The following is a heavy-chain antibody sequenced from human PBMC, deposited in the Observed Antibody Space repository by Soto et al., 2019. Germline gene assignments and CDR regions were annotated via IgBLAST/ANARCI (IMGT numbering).Heavy chain of an antibody. CDR3: ARTSAAGKNYNGMDV. V-gene: IGHV5-51*01. Sequence: VESLKISCKGSGYSFTSYWIGWVRQMPGKGLEWMGIIYPGDSDTRYSPSFQGQVTISADKSISTAYLQWSSLKASDTAMYYCARTSAAGKNYNGMDVWGQRTTVTVSS. J-gene: IGHJ6*02. CDR2: IYPGDSDT. D-gene: IGHD6-13*01. CDR1: GYSFTSYW.